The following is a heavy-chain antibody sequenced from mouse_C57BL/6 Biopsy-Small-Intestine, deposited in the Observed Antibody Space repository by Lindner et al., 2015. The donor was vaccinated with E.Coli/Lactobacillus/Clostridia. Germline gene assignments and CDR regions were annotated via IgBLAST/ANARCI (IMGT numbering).Heavy chain of an antibody. Sequence: VQLQESGGDLVKPGGSLKLSCAASGFTFSNYAMSWVRQTPDKKLEWVATISSGGTYTYYPDSVKGRITISRDNAKNTLYLQMSSLRSEDTAMYYCARRDSSAYFFDYWGQGTTLTVSS. CDR3: ARRDSSAYFFDY. CDR1: GFTFSNYA. J-gene: IGHJ2*01. V-gene: IGHV5-6*01. D-gene: IGHD3-2*02. CDR2: ISSGGTYT.